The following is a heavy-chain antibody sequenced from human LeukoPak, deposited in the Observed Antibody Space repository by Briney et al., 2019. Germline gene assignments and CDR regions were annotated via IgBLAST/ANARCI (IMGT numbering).Heavy chain of an antibody. CDR2: IYSGGST. D-gene: IGHD6-19*01. CDR3: ARDNGAVAGSYFDY. Sequence: GGSLRLSCAASEFTVSSNYMSWVRQAPGKGLEWVSVIYSGGSTYYADSVKGRFTISRDNSKNTLYLQMNSLRAEDTAVYYCARDNGAVAGSYFDYWGQGTLVTVSS. CDR1: EFTVSSNY. J-gene: IGHJ4*02. V-gene: IGHV3-66*01.